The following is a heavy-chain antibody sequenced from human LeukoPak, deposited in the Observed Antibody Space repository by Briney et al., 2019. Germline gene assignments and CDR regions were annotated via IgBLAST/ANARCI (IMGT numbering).Heavy chain of an antibody. CDR2: IYYSGST. CDR1: GGSISSGDYY. D-gene: IGHD5-18*01. Sequence: SQTLSLTCTVSGGSISSGDYYWSWIRQPPGKGLEWIGYIYYSGSTYYNPSLKSRVTISVDTSKNQFSLKLSSVTAADTAVYYCARASDGAYTAMADFDYWGQGTLVTVSS. V-gene: IGHV4-30-4*01. CDR3: ARASDGAYTAMADFDY. J-gene: IGHJ4*02.